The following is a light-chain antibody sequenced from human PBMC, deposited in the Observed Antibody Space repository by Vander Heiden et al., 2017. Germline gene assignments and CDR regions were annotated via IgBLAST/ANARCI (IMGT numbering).Light chain of an antibody. CDR1: KIGSKS. CDR2: DDG. V-gene: IGLV3-21*02. Sequence: SYVLTQPPSVSVAPGQSATLTCGESKIGSKSDHWYQQRPGQAPVLVVYDDGNRPSGIPERVSGSNSGNTATLTISSVEAGDEDDYYCQVWDSGSDHVVFGGGTRLTVL. J-gene: IGLJ2*01. CDR3: QVWDSGSDHVV.